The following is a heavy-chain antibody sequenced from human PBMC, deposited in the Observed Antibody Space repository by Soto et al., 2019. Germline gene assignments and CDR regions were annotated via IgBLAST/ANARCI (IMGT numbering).Heavy chain of an antibody. CDR2: INHSGST. CDR1: GGSFSGYY. CDR3: ARGQRGEWLRFRYFDY. Sequence: SSETLSLTCGVYGGSFSGYYWSWIRQPPGKGLEWIGEINHSGSTNYNPSLKSRVTISVDTSKNQFSLKLSSVTAADTAVYYCARGQRGEWLRFRYFDYWGQGTLVTVSS. V-gene: IGHV4-34*01. D-gene: IGHD5-12*01. J-gene: IGHJ4*02.